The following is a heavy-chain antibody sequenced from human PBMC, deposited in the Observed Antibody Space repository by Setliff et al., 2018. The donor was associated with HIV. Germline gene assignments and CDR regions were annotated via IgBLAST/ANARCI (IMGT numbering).Heavy chain of an antibody. V-gene: IGHV3-7*01. CDR1: GFTFSNYW. D-gene: IGHD6-13*01. Sequence: PGGSLRLSCAASGFTFSNYWMSWVRQAPGKGLEWVAHINQDGSEKNHVDSAKGRFTISRDNARNTLFLQMNSLGVEDTALYYCGRDVHDAAADNWGRGTLVTVSS. J-gene: IGHJ4*02. CDR2: INQDGSEK. CDR3: GRDVHDAAADN.